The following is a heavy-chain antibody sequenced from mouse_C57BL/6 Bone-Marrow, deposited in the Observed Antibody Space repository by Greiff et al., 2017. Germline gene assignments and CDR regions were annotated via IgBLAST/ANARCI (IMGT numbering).Heavy chain of an antibody. CDR2: ISYDGSN. Sequence: EVQLQESGPGLVKPSQSLSLTCSVTGDSITSGYYWNWIRQFPGNKLEWMGYISYDGSNNYNPSLKNRISITRDTSKNQFFLKLNSVTTEDTATYYCAIGWLLRDYAMDYWGQGTSVTVSS. D-gene: IGHD2-3*01. V-gene: IGHV3-6*01. CDR1: GDSITSGYY. J-gene: IGHJ4*01. CDR3: AIGWLLRDYAMDY.